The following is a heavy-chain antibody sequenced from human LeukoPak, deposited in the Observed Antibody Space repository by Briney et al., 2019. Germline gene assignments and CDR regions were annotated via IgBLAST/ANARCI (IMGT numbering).Heavy chain of an antibody. Sequence: PSETQSLTCAAYGGSFSGYYWSWIRQPPGKGLEWIGEINHSGSTNYNPSLKSRVTISVDTSKNQFSLKLSSVTAADTAVYYCASGTYDFWSQGTLVTVSS. CDR2: INHSGST. CDR1: GGSFSGYY. CDR3: ASGTYDF. D-gene: IGHD3-3*01. J-gene: IGHJ4*02. V-gene: IGHV4-34*01.